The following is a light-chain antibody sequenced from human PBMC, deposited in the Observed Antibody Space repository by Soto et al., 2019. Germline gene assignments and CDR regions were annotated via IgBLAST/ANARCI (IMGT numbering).Light chain of an antibody. Sequence: EIVMTQSPATLSVSPGERATLSCRASQSVSSNLAWYQQKPGQAPRLLIYAASTRATGIPARFSGSGSGTEFTLPISSLQSEDFAVYYCQQYNNWPPLTFGGGTKVEIK. J-gene: IGKJ4*01. CDR3: QQYNNWPPLT. CDR1: QSVSSN. CDR2: AAS. V-gene: IGKV3-15*01.